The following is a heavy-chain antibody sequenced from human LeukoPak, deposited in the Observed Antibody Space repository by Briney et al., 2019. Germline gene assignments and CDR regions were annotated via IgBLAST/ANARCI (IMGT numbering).Heavy chain of an antibody. D-gene: IGHD3-22*01. Sequence: SGPTLVKPTQTLTLTCTFSGFSLTTSGVGVGWIRQPPGKALEWLALIYWDDDKRYRPSLKSRLNITKDTSKNQVVLTMTNMDPVDTATYYCAHRGFYYDSSGYYYPYFDYWGQGTLVTVSS. J-gene: IGHJ4*02. CDR3: AHRGFYYDSSGYYYPYFDY. CDR1: GFSLTTSGVG. V-gene: IGHV2-5*02. CDR2: IYWDDDK.